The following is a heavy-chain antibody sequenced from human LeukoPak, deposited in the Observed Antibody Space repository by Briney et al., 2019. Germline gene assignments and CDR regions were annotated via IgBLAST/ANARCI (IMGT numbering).Heavy chain of an antibody. D-gene: IGHD3-10*01. J-gene: IGHJ4*02. CDR3: VARWFGELVYDDY. Sequence: PGESLKISCKGSGYSFTSYWIGWVRQMPGKGLEWMGIIYPGDSDTRYSPSFQGQVTISADKSISTAYLQWSSLKASDTAMYYCVARWFGELVYDDYWGQGTLVTVSS. CDR1: GYSFTSYW. V-gene: IGHV5-51*01. CDR2: IYPGDSDT.